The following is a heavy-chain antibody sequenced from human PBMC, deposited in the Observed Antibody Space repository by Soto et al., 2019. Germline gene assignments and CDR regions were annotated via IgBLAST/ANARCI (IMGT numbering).Heavy chain of an antibody. D-gene: IGHD3-22*01. J-gene: IGHJ4*02. Sequence: VQLVESGGGVVQPGRSLRLSCAASGFTFSSYGMHWVRQAPGKGLEWVAVISYDGSNKYYADSVKGRFTISRDNSKNTLYLQMNSLRAEDTAVYYCAKPPSDYYDSSGYLDYWGQGTLVTVSS. CDR2: ISYDGSNK. CDR1: GFTFSSYG. V-gene: IGHV3-30*18. CDR3: AKPPSDYYDSSGYLDY.